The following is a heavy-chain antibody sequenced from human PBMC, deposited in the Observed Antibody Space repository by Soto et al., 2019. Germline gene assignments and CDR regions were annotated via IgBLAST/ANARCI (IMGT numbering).Heavy chain of an antibody. D-gene: IGHD3-16*02. CDR2: ISYDGSNK. Sequence: QVQLEESGGGMVQPGRSLRLSCAASGFTFSRHTMHWVRQAPGKGLEWMASISYDGSNKYYADSVKGRFTISRGNSKNTLSVQMDSLRAEDTAVYYCARDRLRLGELSLLGYFDYWGQGTLVTVSS. CDR1: GFTFSRHT. CDR3: ARDRLRLGELSLLGYFDY. V-gene: IGHV3-30*04. J-gene: IGHJ4*02.